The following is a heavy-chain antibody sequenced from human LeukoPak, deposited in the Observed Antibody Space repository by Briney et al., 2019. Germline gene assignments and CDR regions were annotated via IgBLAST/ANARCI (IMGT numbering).Heavy chain of an antibody. CDR3: TTGWYSSGWYFDY. CDR2: IKSKNDGGTT. J-gene: IGHJ4*02. D-gene: IGHD6-19*01. V-gene: IGHV3-15*01. Sequence: GGSLRLSCAASGFTFSNAWMSWVRQAPGKGLEWVGRIKSKNDGGTTDYAAPVKGRFTISRDDSKNTLYLKMNSLKTEDTAVYYCTTGWYSSGWYFDYWGQGTLVTVSS. CDR1: GFTFSNAW.